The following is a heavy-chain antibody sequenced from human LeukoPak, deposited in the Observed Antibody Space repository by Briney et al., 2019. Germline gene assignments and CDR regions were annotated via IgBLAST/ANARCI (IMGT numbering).Heavy chain of an antibody. J-gene: IGHJ4*02. CDR1: GYTFITYG. V-gene: IGHV1-18*01. D-gene: IGHD2-2*01. CDR2: ISAYNGNT. Sequence: GASVKVSCKASGYTFITYGITWVRQAPGQGLEWMEWISAYNGNTNYAQKLQGRVTMTTDTSTSTAYMELRSLRSDDTAVYYCARAHQRDSAMIYWGQGALVTVSS. CDR3: ARAHQRDSAMIY.